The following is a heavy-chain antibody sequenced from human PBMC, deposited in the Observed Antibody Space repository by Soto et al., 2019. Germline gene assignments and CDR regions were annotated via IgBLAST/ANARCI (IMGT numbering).Heavy chain of an antibody. Sequence: ASVKVSCKASGYTFTSYGISWVRQAPGQGLEWMGWISAYNGNTNYAQKLQGRVTMTTDTSTSTAYMELRSLRSDDTAVYYCARVLRFLEWLPDAFDIWGQGAMVTVSS. CDR3: ARVLRFLEWLPDAFDI. D-gene: IGHD3-3*01. V-gene: IGHV1-18*01. CDR1: GYTFTSYG. CDR2: ISAYNGNT. J-gene: IGHJ3*02.